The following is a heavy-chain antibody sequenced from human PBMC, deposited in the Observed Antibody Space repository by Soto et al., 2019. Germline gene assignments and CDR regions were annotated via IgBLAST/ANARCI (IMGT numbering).Heavy chain of an antibody. D-gene: IGHD4-17*01. CDR3: ARPNDYDDCPDL. V-gene: IGHV1-3*01. CDR1: GYAFTWVD. J-gene: IGHJ4*02. Sequence: ASVEVSCKAAGYAFTWVDIHWVRQAPGQRLEWMGWINAGNGNTKYSQKFQGRVTFTRDTSANTAYMELSSLISEDTAVYYCARPNDYDDCPDLWGQGTLVTVSS. CDR2: INAGNGNT.